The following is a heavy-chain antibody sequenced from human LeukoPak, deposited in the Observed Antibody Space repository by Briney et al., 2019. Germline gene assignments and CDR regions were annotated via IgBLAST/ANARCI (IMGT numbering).Heavy chain of an antibody. CDR1: GGSISSGGYY. CDR2: IYYSGST. V-gene: IGHV4-31*03. Sequence: PSETLSLTCIVSGGSISSGGYYWSWIRQHPGKGLEWIGYIYYSGSTYYNPSLKSRVTISVDTSKNQFSLKLSSVTAADTAVYYCARDLLDSGSYFDYWGQGTLVTVSS. CDR3: ARDLLDSGSYFDY. D-gene: IGHD1-26*01. J-gene: IGHJ4*02.